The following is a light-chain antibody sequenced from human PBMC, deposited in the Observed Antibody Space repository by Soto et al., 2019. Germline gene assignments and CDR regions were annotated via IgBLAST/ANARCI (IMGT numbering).Light chain of an antibody. Sequence: VLTQPPSASGTPGQRVSISCSGSNSNIGSKYVYWYQQLPGTAPKLLMYRNNQRPSGVPDRFSGSKSGTSASLAISGLRSEDEADYYCAAWDNNLGGPAFGGGTKLTVL. CDR2: RNN. J-gene: IGLJ2*01. V-gene: IGLV1-47*01. CDR3: AAWDNNLGGPA. CDR1: NSNIGSKY.